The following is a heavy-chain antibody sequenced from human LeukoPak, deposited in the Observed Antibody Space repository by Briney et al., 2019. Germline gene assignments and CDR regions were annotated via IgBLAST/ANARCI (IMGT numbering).Heavy chain of an antibody. CDR2: ISYDASNK. Sequence: GGSLRLSCAASGFTFSSYSMNWVRQAPGKGLEWVAVISYDASNKYYADSVKGRFTVSRDNSKNTLYLQMNSLRAEDTAVYYCARGGGYNYASYFYGMDVWGQGTTVTVSS. V-gene: IGHV3-30*03. J-gene: IGHJ6*02. CDR1: GFTFSSYS. D-gene: IGHD5-24*01. CDR3: ARGGGYNYASYFYGMDV.